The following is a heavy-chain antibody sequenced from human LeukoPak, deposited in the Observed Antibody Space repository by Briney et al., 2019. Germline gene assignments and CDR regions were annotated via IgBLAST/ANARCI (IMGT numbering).Heavy chain of an antibody. CDR2: IYYSGST. CDR3: ARDDGIRTVDY. J-gene: IGHJ4*02. Sequence: SETLSLTCTVSGGSISSGGYYWSWIRQHPGKGLEWIGYIYYSGSTYYNPSLKSRVTISVDTSKNQFSLKLSSVTAADTAVYYCARDDGIRTVDYWGQGALVTVSS. CDR1: GGSISSGGYY. D-gene: IGHD5-18*01. V-gene: IGHV4-31*03.